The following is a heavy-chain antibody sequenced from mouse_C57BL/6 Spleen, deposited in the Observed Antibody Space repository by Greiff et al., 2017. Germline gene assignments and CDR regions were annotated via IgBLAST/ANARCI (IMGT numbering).Heavy chain of an antibody. CDR1: GFTFSAYG. Sequence: DVMLVESGGGLVKPGGSLKLSCAASGFTFSAYGMHWVRQAPEKGLAWVAYISSGSSTIYSADTVKGRFTISRDNAKNTLFLQMTSLRSEDTAMYYCARRAVNYAMDYWGQGTSVTVSS. J-gene: IGHJ4*01. D-gene: IGHD2-2*01. CDR3: ARRAVNYAMDY. CDR2: ISSGSSTI. V-gene: IGHV5-17*01.